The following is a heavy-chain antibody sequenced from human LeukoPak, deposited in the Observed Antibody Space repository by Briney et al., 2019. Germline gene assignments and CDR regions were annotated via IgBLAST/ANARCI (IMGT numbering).Heavy chain of an antibody. CDR3: SRGSGWLSVY. V-gene: IGHV3-49*03. CDR2: ISGGTT. J-gene: IGHJ4*02. Sequence: PGWSLRLSCTASGFTFGDYLMSWFRQAPGKGLEWIGFISGGTTEYAASVKGRLTISRDDSTSIAYLQMNSLTTEDTAVYYCSRGSGWLSVYWGQGTLVTVSS. D-gene: IGHD6-19*01. CDR1: GFTFGDYL.